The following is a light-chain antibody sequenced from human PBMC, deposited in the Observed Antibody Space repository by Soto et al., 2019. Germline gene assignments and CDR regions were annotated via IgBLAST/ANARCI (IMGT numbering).Light chain of an antibody. V-gene: IGLV2-14*03. J-gene: IGLJ1*01. Sequence: QSALTQPASVSGSPGQSITVSCTGTNSDVDGYNYVSWYQHHPGKAPKLMISDVSIRPSGVSHRFSGFKSGNTASLTISGLQAEDEADYYCSSYTGISTVFGTGTKVTVL. CDR1: NSDVDGYNY. CDR3: SSYTGISTV. CDR2: DVS.